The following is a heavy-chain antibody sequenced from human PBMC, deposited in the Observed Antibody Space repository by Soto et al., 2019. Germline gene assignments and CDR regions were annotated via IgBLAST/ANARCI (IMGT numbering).Heavy chain of an antibody. CDR2: IYYSGST. J-gene: IGHJ3*02. CDR3: ARQHILLWFGELLSAFDI. CDR1: GGSISSSSYY. Sequence: TLSLTCTVSGGSISSSSYYWGWIRQPPGKGLEWIGSIYYSGSTYYNPSLKSRVTISVDTSKNQFSLKLSSLTAADTAVYYCARQHILLWFGELLSAFDIWGQGT. D-gene: IGHD3-10*01. V-gene: IGHV4-39*01.